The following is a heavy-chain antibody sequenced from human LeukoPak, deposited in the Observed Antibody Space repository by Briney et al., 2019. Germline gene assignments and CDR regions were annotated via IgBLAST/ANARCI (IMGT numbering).Heavy chain of an antibody. D-gene: IGHD6-13*01. V-gene: IGHV3-23*01. J-gene: IGHJ4*02. CDR3: AKDYSSSWYYFDY. CDR1: GFTFSSYA. Sequence: LAGGSLRLSCAASGFTFSSYAMSWVRQAPGKGLEWVSVISGSGGSTYYADSVKGRFTIPRDNSKNTLYLQMNSLRAEDTAVYYCAKDYSSSWYYFDYWGQGTLVTVSS. CDR2: ISGSGGST.